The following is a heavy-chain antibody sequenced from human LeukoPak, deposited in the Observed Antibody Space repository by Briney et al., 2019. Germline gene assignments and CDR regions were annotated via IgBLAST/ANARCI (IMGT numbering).Heavy chain of an antibody. D-gene: IGHD3-10*01. CDR1: GFTFSDYY. CDR3: ARGVNYGSGKAFDI. CDR2: IYSGGST. Sequence: GGSLRLSCAASGFTFSDYYMSWVRQAPGKGLEWVSIIYSGGSTYYADSVKGRFTISRDNSKNTLYLQMNSLRAEDTTVYYCARGVNYGSGKAFDIWGQGTMVTVSS. J-gene: IGHJ3*02. V-gene: IGHV3-53*01.